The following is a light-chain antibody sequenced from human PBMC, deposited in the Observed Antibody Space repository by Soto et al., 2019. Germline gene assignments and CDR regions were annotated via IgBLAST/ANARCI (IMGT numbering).Light chain of an antibody. CDR1: SSNIGAGYD. J-gene: IGLJ1*01. Sequence: QSVLTQPPSVSGAPGQRVTISCTGSSSNIGAGYDVHWYQQLPGTAPKLLIYGNSNRPSGVPDRFSGSKSGTSASLAITGLQAEDEADHYCQSYDSSPSGYVFGTGTQLTVL. V-gene: IGLV1-40*01. CDR2: GNS. CDR3: QSYDSSPSGYV.